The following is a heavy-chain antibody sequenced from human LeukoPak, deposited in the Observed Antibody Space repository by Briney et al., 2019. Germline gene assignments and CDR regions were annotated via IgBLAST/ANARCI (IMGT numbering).Heavy chain of an antibody. CDR1: GYSISSGYY. CDR2: IYHSGST. V-gene: IGHV4-38-2*02. J-gene: IGHJ6*03. CDR3: SYMDV. Sequence: SETLSLTCTVSGYSISSGYYWGWIRQPPGKGLEWIGSIYHSGSTYYNPSLKSRVTISVDTSKNQFSLKLSSVTAADTAVYYYSYMDVWGKGTTVTVSS.